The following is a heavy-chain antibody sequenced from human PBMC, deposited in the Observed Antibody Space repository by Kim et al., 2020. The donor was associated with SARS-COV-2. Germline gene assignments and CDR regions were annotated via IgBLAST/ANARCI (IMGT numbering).Heavy chain of an antibody. V-gene: IGHV3-23*01. Sequence: GGSLRLSCAASGFMFSSYAMSWVRQAPGRGLEWVSSIRHSGGSTYYADSVKGRFTISRDNSKNTLYLQMNSLRAEDTALYYCANEGSSYDYEFFDSWGQG. CDR3: ANEGSSYDYEFFDS. CDR2: IRHSGGST. D-gene: IGHD3-22*01. CDR1: GFMFSSYA. J-gene: IGHJ4*02.